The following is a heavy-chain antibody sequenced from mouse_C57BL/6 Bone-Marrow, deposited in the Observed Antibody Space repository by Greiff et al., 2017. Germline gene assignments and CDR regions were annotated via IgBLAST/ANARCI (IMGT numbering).Heavy chain of an antibody. CDR2: FHPTSGSP. Sequence: VPLQQPGAELVKPGASVQLSCKASGYTFTSYWMHWVKQRPGQGLEWIGMFHPTSGSPNYNAKLKSKATLSVDKSSSTAYMQLSSLTSEDSAVYYCARGEYWGQGTTLTVSS. CDR3: ARGEY. V-gene: IGHV1-64*01. J-gene: IGHJ2*01. CDR1: GYTFTSYW.